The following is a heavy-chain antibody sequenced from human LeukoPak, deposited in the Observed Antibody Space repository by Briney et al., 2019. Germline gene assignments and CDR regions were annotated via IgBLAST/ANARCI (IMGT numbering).Heavy chain of an antibody. CDR1: GFTFSSYG. CDR2: IRYDGSNK. CDR3: AKALNYYDSRPIDH. J-gene: IGHJ4*02. V-gene: IGHV3-30*02. D-gene: IGHD3-22*01. Sequence: PGGSLRLSCAASGFTFSSYGMHWVRQAPGKGLEWVAFIRYDGSNKYYADSVKGRFTISRDNSKNTLYLQMNSLRAEDTAVYYCAKALNYYDSRPIDHWGQGTLVTVSS.